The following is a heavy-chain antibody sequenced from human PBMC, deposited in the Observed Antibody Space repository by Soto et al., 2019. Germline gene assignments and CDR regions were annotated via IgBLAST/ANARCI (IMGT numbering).Heavy chain of an antibody. CDR3: AKEHIAVAGIAY. Sequence: EVQLVESGGVVVQPGGSLRLSCAASGFTFDDYTMHWVRQAPGKGVEWVSLIRWDGGSTYYADSVKGRFTISRDNSKNSLYLKINSLRTEDTALYYCAKEHIAVAGIAYWGQGTLVTVSS. CDR1: GFTFDDYT. D-gene: IGHD6-19*01. V-gene: IGHV3-43*01. J-gene: IGHJ4*02. CDR2: IRWDGGST.